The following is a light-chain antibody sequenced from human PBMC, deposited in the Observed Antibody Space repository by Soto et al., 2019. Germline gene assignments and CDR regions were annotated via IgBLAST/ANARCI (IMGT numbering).Light chain of an antibody. J-gene: IGKJ2*01. CDR2: GAS. V-gene: IGKV3-20*01. Sequence: EIVLTQSPGTLSLSPGERATLSCRASQSVSSSYLAWYQQKPGQAPRLLIYGASGRATGIRDRFSGSGSGTDFTLTISRLEPEDFAVYYCQQYGSSPMYTFGPGTKLEIK. CDR1: QSVSSSY. CDR3: QQYGSSPMYT.